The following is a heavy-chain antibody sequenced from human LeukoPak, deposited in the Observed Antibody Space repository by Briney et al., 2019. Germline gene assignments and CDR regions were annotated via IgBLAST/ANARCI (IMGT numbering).Heavy chain of an antibody. CDR1: GASASSYY. CDR3: AQKQWVPYYFHY. V-gene: IGHV4-59*02. D-gene: IGHD1-26*01. J-gene: IGHJ4*02. CDR2: IYYSGST. Sequence: SETLSLTCTVSGASASSYYWTWIRQPPGKELEWIGYIYYSGSTDYNPSLKSRVTISVDTSKNQFSLKLSSLTAADTAVYYCAQKQWVPYYFHYWGQGTLVTVSS.